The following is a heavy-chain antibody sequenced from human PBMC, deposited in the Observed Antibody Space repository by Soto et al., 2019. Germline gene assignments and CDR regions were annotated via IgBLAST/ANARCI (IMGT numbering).Heavy chain of an antibody. Sequence: GQSLKISCTGTGCSFTSCWIGWVRQMPGKGLEWMGIIYPGDSDTRYSPSFQGQVTISADKSISTAYLQWSSLKASDTAMYYCARHGAGTTQQPDYWGQGTLVTVSS. CDR1: GCSFTSCW. CDR3: ARHGAGTTQQPDY. D-gene: IGHD1-7*01. J-gene: IGHJ4*02. CDR2: IYPGDSDT. V-gene: IGHV5-51*01.